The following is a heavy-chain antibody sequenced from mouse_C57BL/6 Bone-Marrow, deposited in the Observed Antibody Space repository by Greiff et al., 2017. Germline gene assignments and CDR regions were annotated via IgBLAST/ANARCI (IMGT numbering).Heavy chain of an antibody. CDR2: IRSKSNNYAT. D-gene: IGHD1-2*01. CDR1: GFSFNTYA. Sequence: EVMLVESGGGLVQPKGSLKLSCAASGFSFNTYAMNWVRQAPGKGLEWVARIRSKSNNYATYYADSVKDRFTISRDDSESMLYLQMNNLKTEDTAMYYCVRHGRRYAMDYWGQGTSVTVSS. J-gene: IGHJ4*01. V-gene: IGHV10-1*01. CDR3: VRHGRRYAMDY.